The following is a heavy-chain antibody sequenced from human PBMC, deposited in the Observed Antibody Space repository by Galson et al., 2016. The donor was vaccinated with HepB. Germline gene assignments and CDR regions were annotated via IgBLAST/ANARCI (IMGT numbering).Heavy chain of an antibody. CDR1: GFTFSSYG. CDR2: ISYDGSNK. Sequence: SLRLSCAASGFTFSSYGIHWVRQAPGKGLEWVAVISYDGSNKYYADSVKGRFTISRDNSKNTLYLQMNGLRAEDTAVYYCAKDTARYCSSTSCSYGIDVWGQGTTVTVSS. D-gene: IGHD2-2*01. J-gene: IGHJ6*02. V-gene: IGHV3-30*18. CDR3: AKDTARYCSSTSCSYGIDV.